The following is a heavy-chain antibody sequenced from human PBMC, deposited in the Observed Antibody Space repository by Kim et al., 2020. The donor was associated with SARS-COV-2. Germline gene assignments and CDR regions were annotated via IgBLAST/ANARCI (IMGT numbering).Heavy chain of an antibody. D-gene: IGHD5-18*01. CDR2: IYYSGST. CDR3: ARSRGYSYGYCLDY. J-gene: IGHJ4*02. V-gene: IGHV4-59*01. CDR1: GGSISSYY. Sequence: SETLSLTCTVSGGSISSYYWSWIRQPPGKGLEWIGYIYYSGSTNYNPSLKSRVTISVDTSKNQFSLKLSSVTAADTAVYYCARSRGYSYGYCLDYWGQGTLVTVSS.